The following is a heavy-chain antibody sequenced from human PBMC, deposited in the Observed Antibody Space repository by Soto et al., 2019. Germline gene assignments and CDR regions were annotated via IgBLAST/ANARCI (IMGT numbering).Heavy chain of an antibody. CDR2: IWYDGSNK. V-gene: IGHV3-33*01. CDR1: GFTFSSYG. CDR3: ARDYGGDETLDAFDI. D-gene: IGHD3-16*01. J-gene: IGHJ3*02. Sequence: GGSLRLSCAASGFTFSSYGMHWVRQAPGKGLEWVAVIWYDGSNKYYADSVKGRFTISRDNSKNTLYLQMNSLRAEDTAVYYCARDYGGDETLDAFDIWGQGTMVTVSS.